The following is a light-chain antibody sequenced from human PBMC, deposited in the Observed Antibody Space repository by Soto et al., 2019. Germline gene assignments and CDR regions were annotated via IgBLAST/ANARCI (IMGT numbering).Light chain of an antibody. J-gene: IGKJ5*01. CDR3: QQSYSTPRIT. CDR1: QSISSW. Sequence: DIQMTQSPSTLSASVGDRVTTTCRASQSISSWLAWYQQKPGKAPKLLIYAASTLQSGVPSRFSGRGSGTDFTLTISSLQPEDFATYYCQQSYSTPRITVGQGTRLEIK. CDR2: AAS. V-gene: IGKV1-39*01.